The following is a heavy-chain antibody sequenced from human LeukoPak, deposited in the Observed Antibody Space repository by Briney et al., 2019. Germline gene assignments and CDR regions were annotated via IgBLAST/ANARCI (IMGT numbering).Heavy chain of an antibody. CDR2: IIHSGGT. CDR3: ARGRHDILTGSFSLRWFDP. J-gene: IGHJ5*02. V-gene: IGHV4-34*01. D-gene: IGHD3-9*01. CDR1: GGSFSAYY. Sequence: SETLSLTCAVYGGSFSAYYWNRIRQPPGKGLEWIGEIIHSGGTNYNPSLKSRVTISVDTSKNQFSLKLSSVTAADTVVYYCARGRHDILTGSFSLRWFDPWGQGTLVTVSS.